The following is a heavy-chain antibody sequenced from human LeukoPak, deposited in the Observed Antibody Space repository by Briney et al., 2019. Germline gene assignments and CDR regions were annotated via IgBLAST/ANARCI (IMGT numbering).Heavy chain of an antibody. Sequence: KPSETLSLTCTVSGGSISSYYWSWLRQPAGKGLEWLGRIYTSGSTNYNPSLKSRITMSVDTSKNQFSLKLSSVTAADTAVYYCARARYSSKSFDYWGQGTLVTVSS. V-gene: IGHV4-4*07. D-gene: IGHD6-13*01. CDR3: ARARYSSKSFDY. J-gene: IGHJ4*02. CDR1: GGSISSYY. CDR2: IYTSGST.